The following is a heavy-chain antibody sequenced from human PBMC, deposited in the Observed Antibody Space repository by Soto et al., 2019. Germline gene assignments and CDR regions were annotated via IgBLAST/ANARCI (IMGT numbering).Heavy chain of an antibody. D-gene: IGHD1-26*01. J-gene: IGHJ6*02. CDR2: ISGSGGST. Sequence: GGSLRLSCAASGFTLSSYAMSWVRQAPGKGLEWVSAISGSGGSTYYADSVKGRFTISRDNSKNTLLLQMNSLRAEDTAVYYCAKDLAYSGSYYYCYGIDVWGQGTTVTVSS. CDR1: GFTLSSYA. V-gene: IGHV3-23*01. CDR3: AKDLAYSGSYYYCYGIDV.